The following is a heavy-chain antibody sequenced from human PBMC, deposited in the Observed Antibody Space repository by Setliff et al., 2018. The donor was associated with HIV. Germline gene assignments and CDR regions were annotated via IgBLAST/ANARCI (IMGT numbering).Heavy chain of an antibody. CDR3: ARDLGSSGWGATGFMFDY. CDR2: FDPEDGET. J-gene: IGHJ4*02. Sequence: ASVKVSCKASGYTFTSYGISWVRQAPGQGLEWMGGFDPEDGETIYAEKFQGRVTMTEDTGIETAYMELRSLRSDDTAVYYCARDLGSSGWGATGFMFDYWGQGTLVTVSS. CDR1: GYTFTSYG. D-gene: IGHD6-19*01. V-gene: IGHV1-18*01.